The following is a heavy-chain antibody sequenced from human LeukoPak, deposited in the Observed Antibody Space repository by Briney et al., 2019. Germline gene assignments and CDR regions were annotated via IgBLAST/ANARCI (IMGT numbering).Heavy chain of an antibody. J-gene: IGHJ4*02. CDR1: GGTFSSYA. Sequence: ASVKVSCKASGGTFSSYAISWVRQAPGQGLAWMGRIIPILGIANYAQKFQGRVTITADKSTSTAYMELSSLRSEDTAVYYCARGNYGVNFDYWGQGTLVTVSS. CDR3: ARGNYGVNFDY. CDR2: IIPILGIA. V-gene: IGHV1-69*04. D-gene: IGHD4-17*01.